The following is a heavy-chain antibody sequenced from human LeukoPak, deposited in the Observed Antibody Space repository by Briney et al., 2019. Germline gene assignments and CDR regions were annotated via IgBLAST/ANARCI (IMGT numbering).Heavy chain of an antibody. Sequence: GGSLRLSCAASGFTFSSYSMNWVRQAPGKGLEWVSSISSSSSYIYYADSVKGRFTISRDNSKNTLYLQMNSLRAEDTAVYYCARETSSFTFRQPVDYWGQGTLVTVSS. CDR1: GFTFSSYS. J-gene: IGHJ4*02. V-gene: IGHV3-21*04. CDR2: ISSSSSYI. D-gene: IGHD3-16*01. CDR3: ARETSSFTFRQPVDY.